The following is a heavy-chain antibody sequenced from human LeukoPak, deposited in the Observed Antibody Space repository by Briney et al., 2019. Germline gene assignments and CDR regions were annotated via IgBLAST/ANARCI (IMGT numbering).Heavy chain of an antibody. CDR1: GFAFSSYW. V-gene: IGHV3-7*01. Sequence: GGSLRLSCAPSGFAFSSYWMTWVRQAPGKGLEWVANIKHDASERYYVDSVKGRFTISRDNAKNSLYLQMNSLRAEDTAVYYCAKGGGYEAQYYYYYLDVWGKGTTVTISS. CDR2: IKHDASER. CDR3: AKGGGYEAQYYYYYLDV. D-gene: IGHD5-12*01. J-gene: IGHJ6*03.